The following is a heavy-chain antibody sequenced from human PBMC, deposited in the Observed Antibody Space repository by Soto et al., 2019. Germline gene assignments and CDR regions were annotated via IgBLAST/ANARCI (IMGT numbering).Heavy chain of an antibody. CDR1: GISVSTSDYY. CDR2: IYYSGST. V-gene: IGHV4-39*01. J-gene: IGHJ4*02. CDR3: AGFVVPASRNSDFDY. Sequence: SETLSLTCTVSGISVSTSDYYWGWVRQPPGKGLDWIGNIYYSGSTFYNPSLRSRVTLSVDTSKNQFSLRLNSVTVADTAVYFCAGFVVPASRNSDFDYWGQGTLVTVSA. D-gene: IGHD2-15*01.